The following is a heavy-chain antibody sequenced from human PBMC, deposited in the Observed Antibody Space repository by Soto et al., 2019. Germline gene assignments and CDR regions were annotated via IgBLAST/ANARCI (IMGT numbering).Heavy chain of an antibody. J-gene: IGHJ6*04. V-gene: IGHV4-61*01. CDR3: ARGLRYNSSSEGYYYYGMDV. CDR1: GGSVSSGSYY. Sequence: QVQLQESGPGLVKPSETLSLTCTVSGGSVSSGSYYWSWIRQPPGKGLEWIGYIYYSGSTNYNPSLKSQVTISVATSKNQFSLKLSSVTAADTAVYYCARGLRYNSSSEGYYYYGMDVGGEGTTVTVSS. CDR2: IYYSGST. D-gene: IGHD6-6*01.